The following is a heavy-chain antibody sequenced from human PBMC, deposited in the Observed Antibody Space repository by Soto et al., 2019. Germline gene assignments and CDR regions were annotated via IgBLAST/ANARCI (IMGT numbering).Heavy chain of an antibody. V-gene: IGHV4-31*02. CDR3: ALALGPTTGLDY. CDR1: GASTVSHYH. Sequence: QVQLQESGPGLVKPSQTLSLTCSVSGASTVSHYHWTWIRQPPGKCLEWMGYIVNSGTTFYNPSLTSRLPISRDTSGNHFSLELRSVTAADTAVYYCALALGPTTGLDYWGQGTLVTVSS. D-gene: IGHD1-26*01. J-gene: IGHJ4*02. CDR2: IVNSGTT.